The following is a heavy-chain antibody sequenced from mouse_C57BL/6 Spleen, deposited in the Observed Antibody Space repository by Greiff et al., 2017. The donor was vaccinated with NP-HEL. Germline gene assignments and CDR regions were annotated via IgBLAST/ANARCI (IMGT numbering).Heavy chain of an antibody. V-gene: IGHV1-76*01. J-gene: IGHJ2*01. CDR1: GYTFTDYY. Sequence: VQLQQSGAELVRPGASVKLSCKASGYTFTDYYINWVKQRPGQGLEWIARIYPGSGNTYYNEKFKGKATLTAEKSSSTAYMQLSSLTSEDSAVYFWAGSDTHFDYWGQGTTLTVSS. CDR3: AGSDTHFDY. D-gene: IGHD3-3*01. CDR2: IYPGSGNT.